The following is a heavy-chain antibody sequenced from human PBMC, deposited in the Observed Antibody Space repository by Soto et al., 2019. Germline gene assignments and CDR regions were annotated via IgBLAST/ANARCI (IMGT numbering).Heavy chain of an antibody. V-gene: IGHV5-51*01. CDR3: ARGGVSTRTSDS. J-gene: IGHJ4*02. Sequence: HVESLEISCKGSGYNFAGYWIAWVRQMPWKGLELMGIIYPSDSDTRYRPSFQGQVTISADKSISSAYLQWSSLRASDTAMYYCARGGVSTRTSDSWGQGTTVTVSS. CDR2: IYPSDSDT. CDR1: GYNFAGYW. D-gene: IGHD3-3*01.